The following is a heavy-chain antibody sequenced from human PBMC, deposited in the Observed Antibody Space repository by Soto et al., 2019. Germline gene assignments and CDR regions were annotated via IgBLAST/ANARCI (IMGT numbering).Heavy chain of an antibody. Sequence: EVQLLASGGGLVQPGGSLRLSCAASGFTFSSYAMNWVRQAPGKGLEWVSVISGSGGSTYYADSGKGRFSISRDNSKNTRYLQMNSRRAEDTAVYYGARRGPGTYFDYWGQGTLVTVSS. V-gene: IGHV3-23*01. CDR3: ARRGPGTYFDY. CDR2: ISGSGGST. CDR1: GFTFSSYA. J-gene: IGHJ4*02. D-gene: IGHD6-13*01.